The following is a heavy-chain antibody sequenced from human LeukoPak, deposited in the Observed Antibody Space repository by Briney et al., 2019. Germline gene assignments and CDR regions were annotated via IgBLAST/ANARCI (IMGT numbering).Heavy chain of an antibody. CDR3: ARELAAARGAFDI. CDR1: GGPFRGYY. D-gene: IGHD1-1*01. CDR2: IDHRGGT. J-gene: IGHJ3*02. V-gene: IGHV4-34*01. Sequence: SETLSLTCVVNGGPFRGYYWSWFRQPPGKGLEWIGEIDHRGGTNINPSLKSRVTISVDTSKNQFSLRLSSVTAADTAIHYCARELAAARGAFDIWGQGTRVTVSS.